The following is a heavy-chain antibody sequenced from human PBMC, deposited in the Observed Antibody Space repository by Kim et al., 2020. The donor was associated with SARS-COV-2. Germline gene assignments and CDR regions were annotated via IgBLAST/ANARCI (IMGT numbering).Heavy chain of an antibody. CDR3: ARDYYGSGLDY. V-gene: IGHV3-53*01. J-gene: IGHJ4*02. Sequence: TYYEDPVKVRFTISRDNSKNTLYLQMNSLRAEDTAVYYCARDYYGSGLDYWGQGTLVTVSS. D-gene: IGHD3-10*01. CDR2: T.